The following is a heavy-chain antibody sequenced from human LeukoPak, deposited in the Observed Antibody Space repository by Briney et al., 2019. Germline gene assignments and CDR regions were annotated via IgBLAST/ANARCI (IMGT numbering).Heavy chain of an antibody. J-gene: IGHJ6*03. CDR2: VSGSGGST. CDR1: GFTFSSYA. Sequence: GGSLRLSCAASGFTFSSYAMSWVRQAPGKGLEWVSAVSGSGGSTYYADSVKGRFTISRDNSKNTLCLQMNSLRAEDTAVYYCAKAAAAARHYYYYMDVWGKGTTVTVSS. CDR3: AKAAAAARHYYYYMDV. D-gene: IGHD6-13*01. V-gene: IGHV3-23*01.